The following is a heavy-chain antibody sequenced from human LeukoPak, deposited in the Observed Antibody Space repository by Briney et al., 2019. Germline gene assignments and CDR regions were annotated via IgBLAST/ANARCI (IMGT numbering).Heavy chain of an antibody. D-gene: IGHD6-19*01. V-gene: IGHV4-38-2*02. CDR3: ARDLTGIAVAGLDY. Sequence: PSETLSLTCTVSGYSISSGYYWGWFRQPPGKGLEWIGSIYHSGSTYYNPSLKSRVTISVDTSKNQFSLKLSSVTAADTAVYYCARDLTGIAVAGLDYWGQGTLVTVSS. CDR1: GYSISSGYY. J-gene: IGHJ4*02. CDR2: IYHSGST.